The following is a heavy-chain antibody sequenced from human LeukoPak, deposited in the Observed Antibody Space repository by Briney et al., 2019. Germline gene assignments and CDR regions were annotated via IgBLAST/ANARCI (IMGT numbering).Heavy chain of an antibody. Sequence: SETLSLTCTVSGGSISSYYWSWIRQPPGKGLEWIGEINHSGSTNYNPSLKSRVTISVDTSKNQFSLKLSSVTAADTAVYYCARGRYYDFWSAQLRFDYWGQGTLVTVSS. V-gene: IGHV4-34*01. CDR1: GGSISSYY. CDR2: INHSGST. D-gene: IGHD3-3*01. J-gene: IGHJ4*02. CDR3: ARGRYYDFWSAQLRFDY.